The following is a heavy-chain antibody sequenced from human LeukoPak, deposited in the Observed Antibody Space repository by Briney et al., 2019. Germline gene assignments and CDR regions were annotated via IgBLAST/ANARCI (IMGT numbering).Heavy chain of an antibody. CDR1: GDSISSYY. D-gene: IGHD2-2*01. V-gene: IGHV4-59*01. J-gene: IGHJ4*02. Sequence: PSETLSLTCTVSGDSISSYYWSWIRQPPGKGLEWIGYIYYSGSTNYHPSLKSRVTVSVDTSKNQFSLKLSSVTAADTAVYYRAIFRDCSSTSCTDYWGQGTLVTVSS. CDR2: IYYSGST. CDR3: AIFRDCSSTSCTDY.